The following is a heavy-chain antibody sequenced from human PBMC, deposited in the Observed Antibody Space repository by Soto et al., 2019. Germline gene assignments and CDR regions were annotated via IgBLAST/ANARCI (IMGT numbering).Heavy chain of an antibody. CDR3: ASSYGAGYRACDY. Sequence: QVQLVQSGAEVKRPGSSVKVSCKASGDTFNFYSINWVRQAPGLGLAWMGRVNPIVSMSNYAQKFQGRVTMTADKSTSTAYMELSSLISEDTAIYYCASSYGAGYRACDYWGQGALVTVSS. V-gene: IGHV1-69*02. D-gene: IGHD3-10*01. J-gene: IGHJ4*02. CDR1: GDTFNFYS. CDR2: VNPIVSMS.